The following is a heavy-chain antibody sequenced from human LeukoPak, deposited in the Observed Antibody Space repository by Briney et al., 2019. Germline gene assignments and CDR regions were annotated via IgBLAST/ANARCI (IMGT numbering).Heavy chain of an antibody. V-gene: IGHV1-8*02. CDR2: MNPNSGNT. CDR1: GGTFSSYD. CDR3: ARAVRPSIAARPEYYFDY. Sequence: ASVKVSCKASGGTFSSYDINWVRQATGQGLEWMGWMNPNSGNTGYAQKFQGRVTMTRNTSISTAYMELSSLRSEDTAVYYCARAVRPSIAARPEYYFDYWGQGTLVTVSS. J-gene: IGHJ4*02. D-gene: IGHD6-6*01.